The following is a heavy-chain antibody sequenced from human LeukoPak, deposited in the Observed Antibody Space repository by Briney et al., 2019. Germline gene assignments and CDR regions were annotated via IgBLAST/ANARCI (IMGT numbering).Heavy chain of an antibody. CDR3: ARVTGYMTEDFFDY. CDR1: GGSLSSYY. V-gene: IGHV4-59*01. D-gene: IGHD6-13*01. J-gene: IGHJ4*02. Sequence: PSETLSLTCTVSGGSLSSYYWSWIRQPPGKGLEWIGYIYYSGSTDYNPSLKSRVTISVDTSRNQCSLRLSSVTAADTAVYYCARVTGYMTEDFFDYWGQGTLVTVSS. CDR2: IYYSGST.